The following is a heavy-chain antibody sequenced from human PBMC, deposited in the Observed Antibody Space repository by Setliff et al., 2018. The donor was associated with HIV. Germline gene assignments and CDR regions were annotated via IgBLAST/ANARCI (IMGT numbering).Heavy chain of an antibody. V-gene: IGHV4-4*02. CDR2: IHHSGDT. CDR3: ARGRKKTLAVSGTRYFDF. J-gene: IGHJ4*02. D-gene: IGHD6-19*01. Sequence: SETLSLTCAVSGGSIGGTHYWHWVRQPPGRGLEWIGDIHHSGDTNYNPSLKSRVTLSIDNFNNQFSLKLTSVTAADMGVYYCARGRKKTLAVSGTRYFDFWGQGTLVTVSS. CDR1: GGSIGGTHY.